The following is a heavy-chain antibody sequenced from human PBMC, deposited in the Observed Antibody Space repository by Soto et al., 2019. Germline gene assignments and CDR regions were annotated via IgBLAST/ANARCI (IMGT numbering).Heavy chain of an antibody. CDR1: GYSFTSYW. Sequence: LGESLKISCKGSGYSFTSYWIGWVRQMPGKGLEWMGIIYPGDSDTRYSPSFQGQVTISADKPISTAYLQWSSLKASDTAMYYCARHRSPLGIAAAGTFGGWFDPWGQGTLVTVSS. J-gene: IGHJ5*02. V-gene: IGHV5-51*01. CDR2: IYPGDSDT. CDR3: ARHRSPLGIAAAGTFGGWFDP. D-gene: IGHD6-13*01.